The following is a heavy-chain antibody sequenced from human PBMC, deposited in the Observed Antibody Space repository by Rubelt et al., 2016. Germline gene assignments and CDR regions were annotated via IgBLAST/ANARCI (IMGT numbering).Heavy chain of an antibody. CDR1: GGSISRYY. V-gene: IGHV4-59*08. Sequence: GPGLVKPSETLSLTCTVSGGSISRYYWSWIRQPPGKGLEWIGYIYYSGSTNYNPSLKSRVTISVDTSKNQFSLKLSSVTAADTAVYYCARRGSRGAYPTWGQGTLVTVSS. D-gene: IGHD3-10*01. CDR3: ARRGSRGAYPT. J-gene: IGHJ5*02. CDR2: IYYSGST.